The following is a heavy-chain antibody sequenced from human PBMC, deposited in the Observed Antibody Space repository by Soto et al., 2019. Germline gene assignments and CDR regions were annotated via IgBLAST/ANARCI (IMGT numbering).Heavy chain of an antibody. D-gene: IGHD2-15*01. Sequence: QVQLQESGPGLVKPSETLSLTCTVSGGSVISYYWSWIRQPAGKGLEWIGRIYTGGSTNYNPSLKSRLTMSVDTSKNQFSLRLTSVTAADTAVYYCARASVGPPGGGSWTMPFDSWGQGTLVTVSS. J-gene: IGHJ4*02. CDR3: ARASVGPPGGGSWTMPFDS. V-gene: IGHV4-4*07. CDR2: IYTGGST. CDR1: GGSVISYY.